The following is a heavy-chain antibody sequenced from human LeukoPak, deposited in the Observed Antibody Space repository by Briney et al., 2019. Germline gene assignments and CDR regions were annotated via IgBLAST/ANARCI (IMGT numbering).Heavy chain of an antibody. Sequence: PGGSLRLSCAASGFTFSGSAMHWVRQASGKGLEWVGRIRSKANSYATAYAASVKGRFTISRDDSKNTAYLQMNSLKTEDTAVYYCTRLRFGESPAYYGMDVWGQGTTVTISS. CDR1: GFTFSGSA. V-gene: IGHV3-73*01. CDR2: IRSKANSYAT. J-gene: IGHJ6*02. D-gene: IGHD3-10*01. CDR3: TRLRFGESPAYYGMDV.